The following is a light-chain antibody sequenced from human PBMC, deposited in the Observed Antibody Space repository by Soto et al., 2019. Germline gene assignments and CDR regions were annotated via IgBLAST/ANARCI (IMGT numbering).Light chain of an antibody. CDR3: QHYVEWSPIT. CDR1: QSVSSSY. V-gene: IGKV3-20*01. Sequence: IVLTQSTGTLSVSTGERATLSCRDSQSVSSSYLAWYQQKPGQAPRLLIYGASSRATGIPDRFSGSGSGTDFTLPISRLEPEDFAVYYCQHYVEWSPITFGQGTRLDIK. CDR2: GAS. J-gene: IGKJ5*01.